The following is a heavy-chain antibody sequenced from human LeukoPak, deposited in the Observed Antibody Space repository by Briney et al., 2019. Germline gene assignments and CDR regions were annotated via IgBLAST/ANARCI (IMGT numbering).Heavy chain of an antibody. V-gene: IGHV1-46*01. J-gene: IGHJ4*02. CDR1: GYTFTSFY. CDR3: ARDLGDCGGDCYSRPDY. D-gene: IGHD2-21*02. Sequence: ASVKVSCKASGYTFTSFYIHWVRQAPGQGLEWMGVINPNGGSTRYAQKFQGGVTMTRDTSTSTVYMELSSLRSEDTAVYYCARDLGDCGGDCYSRPDYWGRGTLVTVSS. CDR2: INPNGGST.